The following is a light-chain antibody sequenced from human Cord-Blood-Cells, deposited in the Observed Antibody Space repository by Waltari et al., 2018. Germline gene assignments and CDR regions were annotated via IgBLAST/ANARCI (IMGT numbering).Light chain of an antibody. Sequence: DIQMTQSPYSLSASVGDRVTITCQASQDISNYLNWYQQKPGKAPKLLIYDASNLETGVPSRFSGSGSGTDFTFTIRSLQPEDIATYYCQQYDNLPLTFGGGTKVEIK. CDR2: DAS. J-gene: IGKJ4*01. CDR3: QQYDNLPLT. V-gene: IGKV1-33*01. CDR1: QDISNY.